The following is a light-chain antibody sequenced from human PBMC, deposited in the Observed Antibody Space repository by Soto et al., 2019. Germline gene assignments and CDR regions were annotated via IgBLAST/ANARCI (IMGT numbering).Light chain of an antibody. CDR3: QQRINWLLP. V-gene: IGKV3-11*01. Sequence: EIVFTQSPATLPLSPGERATLSCRASQSVSRYLAWYQQKPGQAPRPLIYHASNTATGVPARFSGSGSGTDVTLTIRSLEPEYFAVDYCQQRINWLLPFGQGTRLEIK. CDR1: QSVSRY. CDR2: HAS. J-gene: IGKJ5*01.